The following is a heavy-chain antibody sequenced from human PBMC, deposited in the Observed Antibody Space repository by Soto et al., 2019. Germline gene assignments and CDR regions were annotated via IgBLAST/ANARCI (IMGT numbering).Heavy chain of an antibody. CDR1: GGSISSGAYF. CDR3: ARGLLIRSYYYHGMDV. V-gene: IGHV4-30-4*01. D-gene: IGHD2-21*02. Sequence: QVQLQESGPGLVKPSQTLSLTCTVSGGSISSGAYFWSWLRQSPGKGREWIGYISSIASTYYNPSLKSRISASSDTSKTQYSLKRSSVTATDTAVYYCARGLLIRSYYYHGMDVWGQGTTVTVSS. J-gene: IGHJ6*02. CDR2: ISSIAST.